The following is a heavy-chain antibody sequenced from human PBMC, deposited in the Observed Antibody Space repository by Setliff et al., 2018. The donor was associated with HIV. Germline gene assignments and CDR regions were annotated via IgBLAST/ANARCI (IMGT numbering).Heavy chain of an antibody. D-gene: IGHD6-19*01. Sequence: SETLSLTCTVSGDSINTHYWSWIRQPPGKGLEWIGCISHSGNTNFNPSLNSRVTISLDTSKNQFSLRLTSLTAADTAIYYCARPRRVRSRAWYWFDIWGQGTLVTVSS. CDR2: ISHSGNT. CDR3: ARPRRVRSRAWYWFDI. CDR1: GDSINTHY. J-gene: IGHJ5*02. V-gene: IGHV4-59*11.